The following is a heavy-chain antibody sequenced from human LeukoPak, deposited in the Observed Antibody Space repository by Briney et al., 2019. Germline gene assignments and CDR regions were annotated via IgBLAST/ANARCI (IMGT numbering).Heavy chain of an antibody. Sequence: SETLSLTCTVSGGSISSFYWSWIRQPPGKGLEWIGYIYTSGSTNYNPSLKSRVTISVDTSKNQFSLKLSSVTAADTAVYYCAGTPYYDILTGSGRDYWGQGTLVTVSS. CDR1: GGSISSFY. V-gene: IGHV4-4*09. J-gene: IGHJ4*02. CDR3: AGTPYYDILTGSGRDY. CDR2: IYTSGST. D-gene: IGHD3-9*01.